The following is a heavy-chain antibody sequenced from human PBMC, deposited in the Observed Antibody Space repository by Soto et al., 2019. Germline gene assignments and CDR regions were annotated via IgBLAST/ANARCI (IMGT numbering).Heavy chain of an antibody. D-gene: IGHD6-6*01. Sequence: SETLSLTCTVSGGSISSSSYYWGWIRQPPGKGLEWIGSIYYSGSTYYNPSLKSRVTISVDTSKNQFSLKLSSVTAADTAVYYCARQKSGSSSGGYYYYYYYMDVWGKGTTVTVSS. CDR1: GGSISSSSYY. CDR2: IYYSGST. J-gene: IGHJ6*03. CDR3: ARQKSGSSSGGYYYYYYYMDV. V-gene: IGHV4-39*01.